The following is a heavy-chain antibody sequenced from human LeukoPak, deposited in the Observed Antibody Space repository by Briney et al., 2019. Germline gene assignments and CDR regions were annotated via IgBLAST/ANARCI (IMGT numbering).Heavy chain of an antibody. CDR2: INYNAVST. CDR1: GFSFSSHA. D-gene: IGHD5-24*01. CDR3: AKESEWLQLRSFDY. Sequence: GGSLRLSCTASGFSFSSHAMHWVRQAPGRGLEYLSAINYNAVSTFYANSVKGRFIISRDNSKNTLYLQMSSLRAEDTAVYYCAKESEWLQLRSFDYWGQGTLVTVSS. J-gene: IGHJ4*02. V-gene: IGHV3-64*01.